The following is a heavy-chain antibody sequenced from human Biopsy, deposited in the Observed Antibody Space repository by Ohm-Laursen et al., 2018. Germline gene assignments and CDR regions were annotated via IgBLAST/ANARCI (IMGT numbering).Heavy chain of an antibody. V-gene: IGHV4-31*03. CDR1: GVSINGGRYY. CDR2: IFYSANT. Sequence: SQTLSLTCTVSGVSINGGRYYWNWIRHHPGKGLEWFGNIFYSANTYYNPSLKSRVTISVDTSKNQFFLKLSSVTAADTAVYYCASLGSGDYFPTFFDFWGQGALVTVSS. J-gene: IGHJ4*02. D-gene: IGHD5-12*01. CDR3: ASLGSGDYFPTFFDF.